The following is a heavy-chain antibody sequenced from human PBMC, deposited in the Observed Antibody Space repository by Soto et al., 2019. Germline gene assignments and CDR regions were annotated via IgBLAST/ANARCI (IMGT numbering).Heavy chain of an antibody. Sequence: VQLLESGGGLVQPGGSLRLSCAASGFTFSSYAMSWVHQAPGKGLEWVSAISGSGGSTYYADSVKGRFTISRDNSKNTLYLQMNSLRAEDTAVYYCAKILGGSGWDRYWYFDLWGRGTLVTVSS. V-gene: IGHV3-23*01. D-gene: IGHD6-19*01. J-gene: IGHJ2*01. CDR2: ISGSGGST. CDR3: AKILGGSGWDRYWYFDL. CDR1: GFTFSSYA.